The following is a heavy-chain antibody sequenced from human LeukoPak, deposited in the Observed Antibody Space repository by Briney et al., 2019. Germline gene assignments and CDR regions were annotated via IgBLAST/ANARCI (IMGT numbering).Heavy chain of an antibody. V-gene: IGHV3-33*01. Sequence: PGRSLRLSCAASGFTLSSYGMHWVRQAPGKGLEWVAVIWYDGSNKYYADSVKGRFTISRDNSKNTLYLQMNSLRAEDTAVYYCARALPPFDYWGQGTLVTVSS. J-gene: IGHJ4*02. CDR1: GFTLSSYG. CDR2: IWYDGSNK. CDR3: ARALPPFDY.